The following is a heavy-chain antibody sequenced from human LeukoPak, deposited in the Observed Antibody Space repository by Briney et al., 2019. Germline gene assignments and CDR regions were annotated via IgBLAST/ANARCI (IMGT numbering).Heavy chain of an antibody. J-gene: IGHJ4*02. Sequence: GGSLRLSCAASGFTFSSYAMRWVRQAPGKGLVWVSAISGSGGSTYYADSVKGRFTISRDNSKNTLYLQMNSLRAEDTAVYYCARRVVPAAMLPTYYFDYWGQGTLVTVSS. CDR1: GFTFSSYA. D-gene: IGHD2-2*01. CDR3: ARRVVPAAMLPTYYFDY. V-gene: IGHV3-23*01. CDR2: ISGSGGST.